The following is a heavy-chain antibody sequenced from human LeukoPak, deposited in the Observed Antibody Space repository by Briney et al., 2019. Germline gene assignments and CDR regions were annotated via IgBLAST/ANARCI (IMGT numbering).Heavy chain of an antibody. CDR2: IIPIFGIA. V-gene: IGHV1-69*04. Sequence: SVKVSCKASGGTFSSYAISWVRQAPGQGLEWMGRIIPIFGIANYAQKFQGRVTITADKFTSTAYMELSSLRSEDTAVYYCASSGGYYYDSSGYYSSQYFQHWGQGTLVTVSS. CDR3: ASSGGYYYDSSGYYSSQYFQH. CDR1: GGTFSSYA. J-gene: IGHJ1*01. D-gene: IGHD3-22*01.